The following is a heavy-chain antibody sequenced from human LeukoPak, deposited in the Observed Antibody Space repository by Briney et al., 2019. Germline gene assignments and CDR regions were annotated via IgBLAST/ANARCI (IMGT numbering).Heavy chain of an antibody. J-gene: IGHJ4*02. CDR2: IKEDGSKT. CDR1: GFIFGNYW. CDR3: VRDGGFFRFEY. V-gene: IGHV3-7*01. D-gene: IGHD3-16*01. Sequence: PGGSLRLSCAASGFIFGNYWMTWVRQAPGKGLEWLFHIKEDGSKTDYVDSVRGRFTISRDNAKNSLYLQMSNLRDEDTAVYYCVRDGGFFRFEYWGQGTLVSVSS.